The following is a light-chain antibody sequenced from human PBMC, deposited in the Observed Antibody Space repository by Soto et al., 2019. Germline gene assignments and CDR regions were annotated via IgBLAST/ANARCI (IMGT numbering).Light chain of an antibody. CDR2: KAS. V-gene: IGKV1-5*03. Sequence: DIPMTQSPSTLSASVGDRVTITCRASQSISSWLAWYQQKPGKAPKLLIYKASSLESGVPSRFSGSGSGTEFTLTISSLQPDDFATYYCQQYYLYPWTFGQGTKVEIK. CDR1: QSISSW. J-gene: IGKJ1*01. CDR3: QQYYLYPWT.